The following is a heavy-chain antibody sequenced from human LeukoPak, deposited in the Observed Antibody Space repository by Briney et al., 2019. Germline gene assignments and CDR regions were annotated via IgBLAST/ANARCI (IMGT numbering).Heavy chain of an antibody. J-gene: IGHJ3*02. Sequence: PGGSLMLSCATSGFTFRSYAMVWGSQAPERGLQWVLGIRGSGTYYADFAKVRFTTSRDYSKNTLYLQMNSLRAEDTATYYCARDPNGDYIGAFDMWGQGTMVTVSS. D-gene: IGHD4-17*01. CDR3: ARDPNGDYIGAFDM. CDR1: GFTFRSYA. CDR2: IRGSGT. V-gene: IGHV3-23*01.